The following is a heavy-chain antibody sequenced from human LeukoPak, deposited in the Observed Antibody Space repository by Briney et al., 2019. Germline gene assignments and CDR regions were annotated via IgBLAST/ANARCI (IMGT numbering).Heavy chain of an antibody. CDR1: GFTFSSYG. CDR3: AKAIELHDAFDM. D-gene: IGHD2/OR15-2a*01. J-gene: IGHJ3*02. V-gene: IGHV3-23*01. Sequence: GGSLRLSCATSGFTFSSYGMSWVRQAPGKGLEWVSLISGTGGNTYYADSVKGRFTISRDNSRNMLYLQMNTLRGEDTAVYFCAKAIELHDAFDMWGQGTMVTVSS. CDR2: ISGTGGNT.